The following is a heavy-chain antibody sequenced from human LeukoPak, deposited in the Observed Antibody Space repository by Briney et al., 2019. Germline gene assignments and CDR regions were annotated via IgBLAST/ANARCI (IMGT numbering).Heavy chain of an antibody. J-gene: IGHJ6*02. D-gene: IGHD3-3*01. V-gene: IGHV4-34*01. CDR1: GGSFSGYY. Sequence: PSETLSLTCAVYGGSFSGYYWSWIRQPPGKGLEWIGEINHSGSINYNPSLKSRVTISVDTSKNQFSLKLSSVTAADTAVYYCARGRRYDFWSGYGPRPTDVAYGMDVWGQGTTVTVSS. CDR3: ARGRRYDFWSGYGPRPTDVAYGMDV. CDR2: INHSGSI.